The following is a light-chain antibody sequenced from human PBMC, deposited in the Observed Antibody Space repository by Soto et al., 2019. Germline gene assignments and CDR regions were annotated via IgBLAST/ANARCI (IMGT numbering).Light chain of an antibody. V-gene: IGKV3-15*01. CDR3: QQRSRWPS. Sequence: EIVMTQSPVTLSVSAGERATLSCTASQCVNNNVAWYQQKPGHTPRLLIYSASIGATGTPARFSGSGSGTDFTLSISSLEPEDFAVYYCQQRSRWPSFGQGTRLEIK. CDR1: QCVNNN. CDR2: SAS. J-gene: IGKJ5*01.